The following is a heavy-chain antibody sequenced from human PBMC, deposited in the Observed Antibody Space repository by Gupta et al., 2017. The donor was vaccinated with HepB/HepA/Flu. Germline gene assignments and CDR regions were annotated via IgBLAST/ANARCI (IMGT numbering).Heavy chain of an antibody. V-gene: IGHV3-23*01. CDR2: ISASGSRT. J-gene: IGHJ4*03. CDR3: GKDPNGDYVGGSDY. D-gene: IGHD4-17*01. Sequence: EVQLLESGGGSVKPGSSLTLLCAASGLSFRYCAMHWVRQAPGKGLEWVSGISASGSRTYYADSVEGRFTISRDNSKNTVYLQMSSLRHDDTALYYCGKDPNGDYVGGSDYWGQGTMVTVFS. CDR1: GLSFRYCA.